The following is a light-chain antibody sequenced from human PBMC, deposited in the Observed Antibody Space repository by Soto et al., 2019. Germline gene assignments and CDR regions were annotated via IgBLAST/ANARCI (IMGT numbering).Light chain of an antibody. CDR1: QSLSGY. J-gene: IGKJ1*01. CDR2: TTS. Sequence: DIVLTQSPGTLSLSPGERASLSCRASQSLSGYLAWYQQRPGQAPRLLIYTTSNRATDIPDRFGGSGSGTDFTLTISRLEPEDFAVYYCQEYGSSPWTFGQGTKVEIK. V-gene: IGKV3-20*01. CDR3: QEYGSSPWT.